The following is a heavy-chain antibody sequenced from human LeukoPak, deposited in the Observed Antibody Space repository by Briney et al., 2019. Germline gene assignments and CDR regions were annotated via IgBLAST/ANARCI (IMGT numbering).Heavy chain of an antibody. CDR2: ISSSGSTI. CDR3: ARDQKTVKWYSSPIDY. D-gene: IGHD6-13*01. Sequence: GGSLRLSCAASGFTFSDYYMSWIRQAPGKGLEWVSYISSSGSTIYYADSVKGRFTISRDNAKNSLYLQMNSLRAEDTAVYYCARDQKTVKWYSSPIDYWGQGTLVTVSS. J-gene: IGHJ4*02. CDR1: GFTFSDYY. V-gene: IGHV3-11*04.